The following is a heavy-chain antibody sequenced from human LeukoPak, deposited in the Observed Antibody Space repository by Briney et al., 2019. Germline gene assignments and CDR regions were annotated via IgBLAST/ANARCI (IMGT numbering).Heavy chain of an antibody. CDR1: GGSISSYY. CDR2: IYYSGST. V-gene: IGHV4-39*07. J-gene: IGHJ4*02. Sequence: SETLSLTCTVSGGSISSYYWGWIRQPPGKGLEWIGSIYYSGSTYYNPSLKSRVTISVDTSKNQFSLKLSSVTAADTAVYYCARDRFPTYYYDSSGSVRWGQGTLVTVSS. CDR3: ARDRFPTYYYDSSGSVR. D-gene: IGHD3-22*01.